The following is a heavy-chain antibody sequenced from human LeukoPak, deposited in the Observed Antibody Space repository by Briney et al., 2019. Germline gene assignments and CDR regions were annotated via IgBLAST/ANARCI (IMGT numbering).Heavy chain of an antibody. CDR2: ISGSGGAT. CDR1: GFTFSSYA. J-gene: IGHJ2*01. V-gene: IGHV3-23*01. D-gene: IGHD1-1*01. Sequence: GGSLRLSCAASGFTFSSYAMSWVRQAPGKGLEWVSAISGSGGATYYVDSVKGRFTISRDNSKNTLYLQMNSLRAEDTAVYYCARDMGSGTVHHWYFDLWGRGTLVTVSS. CDR3: ARDMGSGTVHHWYFDL.